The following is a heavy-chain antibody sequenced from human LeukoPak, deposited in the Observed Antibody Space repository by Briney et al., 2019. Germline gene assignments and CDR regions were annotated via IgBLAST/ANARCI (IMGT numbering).Heavy chain of an antibody. CDR2: IDWDDDK. D-gene: IGHD1-26*01. Sequence: SGPALVKPTQTLTLTCTFSGFSLSTSGMRVSWIRQPPGKALEWLARIDWDDDKFYSTSLKTRLTVSKDTSKNQVVLTVTNMDPVDTATYYCAQFSGSYYPHWGQGTLVTVSP. CDR1: GFSLSTSGMR. CDR3: AQFSGSYYPH. J-gene: IGHJ4*02. V-gene: IGHV2-70*04.